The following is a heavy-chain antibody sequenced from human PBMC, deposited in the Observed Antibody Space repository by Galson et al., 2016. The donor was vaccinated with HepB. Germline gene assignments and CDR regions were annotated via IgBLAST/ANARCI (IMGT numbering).Heavy chain of an antibody. CDR3: ARDGNADSP. CDR1: GFTFSNYV. Sequence: SLRLSCAASGFTFSNYVMHWVRQAPGKGLEWVSLIYSGGETLYADSVKGRFTISRDHSKNTLYLQMNSLRVEDTAVYYCARDGNADSPWGQGTRVTVSS. CDR2: IYSGGET. D-gene: IGHD4-17*01. V-gene: IGHV3-53*01. J-gene: IGHJ5*02.